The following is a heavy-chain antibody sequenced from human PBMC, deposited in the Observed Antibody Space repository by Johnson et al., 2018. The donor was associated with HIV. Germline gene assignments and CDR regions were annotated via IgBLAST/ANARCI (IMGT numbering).Heavy chain of an antibody. D-gene: IGHD1-14*01. CDR3: ARGFHRGGAFDI. Sequence: QLVESVGGVVQPGGSLRLSCAASGFTFSSYGMHWVRQAPGKGLEWVAFTRYDGSNKYYADSVKGRFTISRDNAKNSLYLQMNSLRAEDTAVYYCARGFHRGGAFDIWGQGTMVTVSS. CDR1: GFTFSSYG. CDR2: TRYDGSNK. V-gene: IGHV3-30*02. J-gene: IGHJ3*02.